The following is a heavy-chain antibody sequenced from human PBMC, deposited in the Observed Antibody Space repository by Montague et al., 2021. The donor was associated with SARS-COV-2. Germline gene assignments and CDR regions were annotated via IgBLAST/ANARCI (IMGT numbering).Heavy chain of an antibody. V-gene: IGHV3-11*01. CDR1: GFTFRDYY. CDR3: ARDLAVDY. J-gene: IGHJ4*02. CDR2: ISSSGTTL. Sequence: SRSLSCAASGFTFRDYYMNWIRQAPGEGLEWVSSISSSGTTLYYASSVKGRFTISRDNAKNSLYLQMSSLRAEDTAVYYCARDLAVDYWGQGTLVTVSS.